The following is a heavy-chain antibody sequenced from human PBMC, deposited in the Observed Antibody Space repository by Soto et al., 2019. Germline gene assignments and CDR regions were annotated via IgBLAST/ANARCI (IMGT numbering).Heavy chain of an antibody. CDR3: TREERFPRTWFDP. D-gene: IGHD3-10*01. CDR1: GGSISSRGYY. Sequence: SETLSLTCTVSGGSISSRGYYCSWIRQFPGKGLEWIGYISYSESTDYNPSLQSRLTISLDTSNNQFSLKMTSVTAADTAMYFCTREERFPRTWFDPWAQGTELTLSS. J-gene: IGHJ5*02. CDR2: ISYSEST. V-gene: IGHV4-31*08.